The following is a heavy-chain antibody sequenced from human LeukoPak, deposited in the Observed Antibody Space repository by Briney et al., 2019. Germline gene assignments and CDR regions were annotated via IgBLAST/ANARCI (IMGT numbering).Heavy chain of an antibody. J-gene: IGHJ3*02. V-gene: IGHV3-30*02. CDR1: GFTFSSYG. CDR3: ARDRSSGYDDAFDI. CDR2: IRYDGSNK. D-gene: IGHD5-12*01. Sequence: GGSLRLSCAASGFTFSSYGMHWVRQAPGKGLEWVAFIRYDGSNKYYADSVKGRFTISRDNSKDTLYLQMNSLRAEDTAVYYCARDRSSGYDDAFDIWGQGTMVTVSS.